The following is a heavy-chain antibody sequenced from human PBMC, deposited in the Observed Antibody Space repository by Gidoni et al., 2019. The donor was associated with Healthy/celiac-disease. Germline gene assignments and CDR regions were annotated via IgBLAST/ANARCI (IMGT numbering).Heavy chain of an antibody. V-gene: IGHV3-48*01. CDR3: ARDFRGSFGADRDY. Sequence: EVQLVESGGGLVQPGGSLRLSCAASGFTFSSYSMNWVRQAPGKGLEWVSYISSSSSTIYYADSVKGRFTISRDNAKNSLYLQMNSLRAEDTAVYYCARDFRGSFGADRDYWGQGTLVTVSS. CDR2: ISSSSSTI. CDR1: GFTFSSYS. J-gene: IGHJ4*02. D-gene: IGHD3-10*01.